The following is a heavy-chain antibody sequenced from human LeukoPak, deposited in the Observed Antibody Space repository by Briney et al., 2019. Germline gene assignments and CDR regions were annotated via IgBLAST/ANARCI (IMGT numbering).Heavy chain of an antibody. J-gene: IGHJ6*02. V-gene: IGHV3-33*01. CDR3: ARDHLLGYCSSTSCPPAYYGMDV. CDR1: GFTFSSYG. D-gene: IGHD2-2*01. CDR2: IWYDGSNK. Sequence: RAGGSLRLSCAASGFTFSSYGMHWVRQAPGKGLEWVAVIWYDGSNKYYADSVKGRFTISRDNSKNTLYLQMNSLRAEDTAVYYCARDHLLGYCSSTSCPPAYYGMDVWGQGTTVTVSS.